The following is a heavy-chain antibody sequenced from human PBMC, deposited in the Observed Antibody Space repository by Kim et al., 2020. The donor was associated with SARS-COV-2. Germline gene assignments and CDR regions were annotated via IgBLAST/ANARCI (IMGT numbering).Heavy chain of an antibody. J-gene: IGHJ4*02. CDR3: GRDWNWGIDV. CDR2: ISVTDAI. D-gene: IGHD7-27*01. V-gene: IGHV3-48*02. CDR1: GFTFTTYN. Sequence: GGSLRLSCAASGFTFTTYNMNWVRQAPGKGLEWVSYISVTDAIYYADSVKGRFTISRDYAKNSLDLQMNSLRDEDAAVYYCGRDWNWGIDVWGQGTLVTVSS.